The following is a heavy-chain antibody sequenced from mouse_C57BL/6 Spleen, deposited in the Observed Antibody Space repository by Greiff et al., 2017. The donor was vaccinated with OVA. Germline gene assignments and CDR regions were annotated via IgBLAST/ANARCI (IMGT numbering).Heavy chain of an antibody. CDR2: IRNKANGYTT. Sequence: EVKLVESGGGLVQPGGSLSLSCSASGFTFTDYYMSWVRQPPGKALEWLGFIRNKANGYTTEYSVSVKGRFTISRDNSQSTLDLQKNSLRTEDSATYYCARSSNLYYYAMDYWGQGTSVTVSS. J-gene: IGHJ4*01. V-gene: IGHV7-3*01. CDR1: GFTFTDYY. CDR3: ARSSNLYYYAMDY. D-gene: IGHD2-1*01.